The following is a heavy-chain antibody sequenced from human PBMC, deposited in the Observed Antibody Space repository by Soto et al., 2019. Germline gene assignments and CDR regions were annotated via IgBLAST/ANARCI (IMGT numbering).Heavy chain of an antibody. J-gene: IGHJ4*02. CDR3: ARLGEAYYYDSSGYYYYFDH. CDR1: GGSVSSSSYY. CDR2: VYYNGRT. Sequence: SETLSLTCTVSGGSVSSSSYYWGWVRQPPGKGLEWIGTVYYNGRTYYDPSLKSRVTISVDTSKNQFSLKPSSVTAADTAVYYCARLGEAYYYDSSGYYYYFDHWGQGTLVTV. V-gene: IGHV4-39*01. D-gene: IGHD3-22*01.